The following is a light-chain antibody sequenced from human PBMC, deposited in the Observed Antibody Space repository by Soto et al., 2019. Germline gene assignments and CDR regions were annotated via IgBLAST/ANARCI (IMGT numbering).Light chain of an antibody. CDR2: TAS. Sequence: DIQMTQSPSSLSASVGDRVTITCRASQSISSYLNWYLQKPGKAPKLLIYTASSLQSGVPSRFSGSGSGTDFTLTISSLQPEDFATYYCQQSYSTTTFGGGTKVEIK. CDR3: QQSYSTTT. J-gene: IGKJ4*01. V-gene: IGKV1-39*01. CDR1: QSISSY.